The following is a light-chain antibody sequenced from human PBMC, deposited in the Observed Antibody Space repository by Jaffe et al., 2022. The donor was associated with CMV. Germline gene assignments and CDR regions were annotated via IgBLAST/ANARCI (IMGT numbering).Light chain of an antibody. V-gene: IGKV1-5*03. CDR3: QQYNSYPYT. CDR1: QSITIW. Sequence: DIQMTQSPSTLSASVGDRVTITCRASQSITIWLAWYQQKPGKAPKLLIYKASNLESGVPSRFSGSGSGTEFTLTISSLQPDDFATYYCQQYNSYPYTFGQGTKLEIK. CDR2: KAS. J-gene: IGKJ2*01.